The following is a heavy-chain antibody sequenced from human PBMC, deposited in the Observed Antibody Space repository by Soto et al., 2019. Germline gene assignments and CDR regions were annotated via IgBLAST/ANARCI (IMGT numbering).Heavy chain of an antibody. CDR3: ARDYYKYYDSSGYYRPPAY. Sequence: SQTLSLTCAISGDSVSTNSATWDWIRQSPSRGLELLGRTYYRSKWYNDYAVSVKGRITINPDTSNNQLSLQMNSLRAEDTAVYYCARDYYKYYDSSGYYRPPAYWGQGTLVTVSS. V-gene: IGHV6-1*01. J-gene: IGHJ4*02. D-gene: IGHD3-22*01. CDR1: GDSVSTNSAT. CDR2: TYYRSKWYN.